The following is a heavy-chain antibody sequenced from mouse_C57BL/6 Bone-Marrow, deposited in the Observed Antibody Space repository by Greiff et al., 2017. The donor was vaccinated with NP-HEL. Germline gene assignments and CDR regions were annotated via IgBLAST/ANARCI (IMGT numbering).Heavy chain of an antibody. CDR2: IHPNSGST. D-gene: IGHD1-1*01. V-gene: IGHV1-64*01. Sequence: QVQLQQPGAELVKPGASVKLSCKASGYTFTSYWLHWVKQRPGQGLEWIGMIHPNSGSTNYNEKFKSKATLTVDKSSSTAYMQLSSLTSEDSAVYYGARSYYYGSSYNWGQGTTLTVSS. CDR1: GYTFTSYW. CDR3: ARSYYYGSSYN. J-gene: IGHJ2*01.